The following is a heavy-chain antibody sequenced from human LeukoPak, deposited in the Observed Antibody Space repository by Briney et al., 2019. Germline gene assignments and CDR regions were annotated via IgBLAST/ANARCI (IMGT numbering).Heavy chain of an antibody. V-gene: IGHV1-69*04. CDR3: AREGDIVVVVAAHNPGGNWFDP. Sequence: ASVKVSCKASGGTFSSYAISWVRQAPGQGLEWMGRIIPILGIANYAQKFQGRVTITADKSTSTAYMELSSLRSEDTAVYYCAREGDIVVVVAAHNPGGNWFDPWGQGTLVTVSS. D-gene: IGHD2-15*01. J-gene: IGHJ5*02. CDR1: GGTFSSYA. CDR2: IIPILGIA.